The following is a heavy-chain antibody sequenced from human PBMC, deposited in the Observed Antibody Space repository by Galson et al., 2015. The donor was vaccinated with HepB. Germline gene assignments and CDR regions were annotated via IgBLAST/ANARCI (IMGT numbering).Heavy chain of an antibody. J-gene: IGHJ6*02. Sequence: SVKVSCKASGYTFTTYVMNWVRQAPGQGLEWMGWINTNTGNPTYAQGFTGRFVFSLDTSVSTAYQQISSLKAEDTAVYYCAREFGESPYGMDVWGQGTTVTVSS. CDR2: INTNTGNP. V-gene: IGHV7-4-1*02. CDR3: AREFGESPYGMDV. CDR1: GYTFTTYV. D-gene: IGHD3-10*01.